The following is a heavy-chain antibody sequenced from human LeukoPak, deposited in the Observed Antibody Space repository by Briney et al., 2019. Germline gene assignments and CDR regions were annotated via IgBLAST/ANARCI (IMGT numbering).Heavy chain of an antibody. Sequence: GGFLRLSCAASGFTFSSYTMNWVRPAPGKGLEWHSSISSSTTYIYYADSVKGRFTISRDNAKNSLYLQLNSLRAEDTAVYYCARGQDYYDSSGYYYALDFWGQGTLVTVSS. D-gene: IGHD3-22*01. CDR1: GFTFSSYT. CDR2: ISSSTTYI. CDR3: ARGQDYYDSSGYYYALDF. J-gene: IGHJ4*02. V-gene: IGHV3-21*01.